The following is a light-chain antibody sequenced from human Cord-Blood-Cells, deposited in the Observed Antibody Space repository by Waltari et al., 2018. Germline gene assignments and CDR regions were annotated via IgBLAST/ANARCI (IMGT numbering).Light chain of an antibody. V-gene: IGLV1-51*01. Sequence: HSVFPQPPSVSAAPGQKITISCTGSISSIGYHYVSWHQQLPGTAPKLLIYYNNKRPSGIPDRFSGSKAGTSATLGITGLQTGDEADYYCGTWDSSLSAHVVFGGGTKLTVL. CDR1: ISSIGYHY. CDR2: YNN. J-gene: IGLJ2*01. CDR3: GTWDSSLSAHVV.